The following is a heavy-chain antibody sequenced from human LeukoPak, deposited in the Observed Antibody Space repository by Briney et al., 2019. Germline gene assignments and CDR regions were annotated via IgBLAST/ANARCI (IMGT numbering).Heavy chain of an antibody. CDR3: VRGGDSSGYYLQDAFDI. CDR1: GFPLSSYS. D-gene: IGHD3-22*01. Sequence: GGSLRLSCAASGFPLSSYSINWVRQAPGKGLEWVSYISSSGSAIYYVDSVKGRFTVSRDNAKNSLFLQMNSPGAEDTAVYYCVRGGDSSGYYLQDAFDIWGQGTMVTVSS. CDR2: ISSSGSAI. J-gene: IGHJ3*02. V-gene: IGHV3-48*01.